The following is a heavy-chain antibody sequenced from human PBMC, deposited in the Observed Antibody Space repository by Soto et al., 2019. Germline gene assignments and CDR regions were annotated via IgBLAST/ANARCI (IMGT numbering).Heavy chain of an antibody. V-gene: IGHV4-59*01. CDR1: GDSIRSYF. CDR3: ASSKMGLISVLET. Sequence: SETLSLTCNVSGDSIRSYFWSWIRQPPGKGLEWIGYIPYSGGPTYNPSLKSRVTISIDTSKKQFSLKMTSVTAAVTAVYYCASSKMGLISVLETWGQGTLVTVSS. J-gene: IGHJ5*02. CDR2: IPYSGGP. D-gene: IGHD2-8*01.